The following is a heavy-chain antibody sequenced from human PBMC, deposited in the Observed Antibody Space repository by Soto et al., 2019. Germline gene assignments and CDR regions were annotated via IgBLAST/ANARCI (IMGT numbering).Heavy chain of an antibody. CDR3: AIEYYYDSSGYYPHYYYGMDV. V-gene: IGHV3-33*01. J-gene: IGHJ6*02. Sequence: QVQLVESGGGVVQPGRSLRLSCAASGFTFSSYGMHWVRQAPGKGLEWVAVIWYDGSNKYYADSVKGRFTISRDNSKNTLYLQMNSLRADDTAVYYCAIEYYYDSSGYYPHYYYGMDVWGQGTTVTVSS. CDR1: GFTFSSYG. CDR2: IWYDGSNK. D-gene: IGHD3-22*01.